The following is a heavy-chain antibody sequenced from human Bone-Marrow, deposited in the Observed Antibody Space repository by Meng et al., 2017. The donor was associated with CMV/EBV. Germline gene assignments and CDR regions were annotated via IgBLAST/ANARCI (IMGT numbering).Heavy chain of an antibody. D-gene: IGHD5-12*01. J-gene: IGHJ4*02. CDR1: GYIFTGYY. CDR3: ARGRGYSGYDVG. Sequence: ASVKVSCKASGYIFTGYYLHWVRQAPGQGLEWMGWINPNSGGTNYAQKFQGRVTMTRDTSISTAYMELSRLRSDDTAVYYCARGRGYSGYDVGWGQGTLVTVSS. V-gene: IGHV1-2*02. CDR2: INPNSGGT.